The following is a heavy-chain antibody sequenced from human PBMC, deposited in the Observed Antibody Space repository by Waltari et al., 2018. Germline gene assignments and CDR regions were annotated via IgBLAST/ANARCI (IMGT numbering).Heavy chain of an antibody. J-gene: IGHJ4*02. V-gene: IGHV3-21*01. CDR1: GFTLSPFG. D-gene: IGHD3-3*01. CDR3: ARGGPEWSRDI. CDR2: VPVSDYYD. Sequence: EVRLVESGGGEVMPGGSLRLSCVAAGFTLSPFGITWVRQPPGGGLGWVSTVPVSDYYDYYADSVGGRFSISRDNRKNSVYLQMSGLTLEDTAVYYWARGGPEWSRDIWGRGTLVIVSS.